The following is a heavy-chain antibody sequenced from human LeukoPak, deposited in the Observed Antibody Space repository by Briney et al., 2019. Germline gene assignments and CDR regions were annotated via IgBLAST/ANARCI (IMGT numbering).Heavy chain of an antibody. Sequence: SETLSLTCAVYGGSFSGYYWSWIRQPPGKGLEWIGEINHSGSTNYNPSLKSRVTISVDTSKNQFSLKLSSVTAADTAVYYCARHNLKGWYVSWFDPWGQGTLVTVSS. D-gene: IGHD1-20*01. CDR1: GGSFSGYY. J-gene: IGHJ5*02. CDR3: ARHNLKGWYVSWFDP. CDR2: INHSGST. V-gene: IGHV4-34*01.